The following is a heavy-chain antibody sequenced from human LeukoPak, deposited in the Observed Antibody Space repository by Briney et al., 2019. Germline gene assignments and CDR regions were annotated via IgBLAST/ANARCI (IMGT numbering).Heavy chain of an antibody. J-gene: IGHJ4*02. CDR1: GFTFSSYA. D-gene: IGHD5-18*01. Sequence: GGSLRLSCAASGFTFSSYAMSWVRQAPGKGLEWVSAISGSGGSTYYADSVKGRFTISRDNSKNTLYLQMNSLRAEDTAVYYCAKPPRLIQLYYLDYWGQGTLVTVSS. CDR3: AKPPRLIQLYYLDY. CDR2: ISGSGGST. V-gene: IGHV3-23*01.